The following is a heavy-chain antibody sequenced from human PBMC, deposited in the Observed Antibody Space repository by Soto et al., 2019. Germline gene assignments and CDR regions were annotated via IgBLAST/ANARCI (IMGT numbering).Heavy chain of an antibody. CDR2: IYYSGRT. CDR3: ARFAKEENPKVGSWYYFDY. Sequence: TLSLTCTVSGGSISSGGYFWSWVRQHPGKGLEWIGNIYYSGRTYYNPSLKSRVTISVDTSKNQFSLKLSSVTAADTAVYYCARFAKEENPKVGSWYYFDYWGQGTRVTVSS. J-gene: IGHJ4*02. CDR1: GGSISSGGYF. V-gene: IGHV4-31*03. D-gene: IGHD6-13*01.